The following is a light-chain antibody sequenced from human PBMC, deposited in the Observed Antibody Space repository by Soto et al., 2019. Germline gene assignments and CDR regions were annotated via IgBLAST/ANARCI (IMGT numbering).Light chain of an antibody. CDR2: GSS. CDR1: SSNIGSRYD. Sequence: QSVLTQPPSVSGAPGQRVTISCTGSSSNIGSRYDVHWYQQLPGTAPRLLIYGSSNRPSGVPDRFSASKSGTSASLAITGLQAEDEADYYCQSYDSSLTGLDVFGTGTKLTVL. CDR3: QSYDSSLTGLDV. V-gene: IGLV1-40*01. J-gene: IGLJ1*01.